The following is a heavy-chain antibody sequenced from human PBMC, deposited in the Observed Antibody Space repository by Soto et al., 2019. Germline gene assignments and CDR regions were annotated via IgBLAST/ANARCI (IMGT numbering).Heavy chain of an antibody. CDR3: ATLGPYYYDSSGYYPFGY. Sequence: ASVEVSCKASGYTFTGYYIHWVRQAPGQGLEWMGWINPNSGGTNYAQKFQGRVTMTRDTSISTAYMELSRLRSDDTAVYYCATLGPYYYDSSGYYPFGYWGQGTLVTVSS. V-gene: IGHV1-2*02. D-gene: IGHD3-22*01. J-gene: IGHJ4*02. CDR1: GYTFTGYY. CDR2: INPNSGGT.